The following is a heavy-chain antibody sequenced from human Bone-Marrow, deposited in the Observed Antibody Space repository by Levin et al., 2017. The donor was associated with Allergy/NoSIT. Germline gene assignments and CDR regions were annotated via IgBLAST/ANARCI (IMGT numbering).Heavy chain of an antibody. D-gene: IGHD5-12*01. J-gene: IGHJ3*02. V-gene: IGHV3-11*05. CDR3: ASDQLGGDSGFPSCDSFDR. CDR1: GFTFSDYY. CDR2: ISTTSSYT. Sequence: GGSLRLSCSASGFTFSDYYMSWIRQAPGKGPEWISYISTTSSYTNYADSVKGRFTISRDNAKSSLNLQMKSLRAEDTAVYYCASDQLGGDSGFPSCDSFDRGGQGTLDTGSS.